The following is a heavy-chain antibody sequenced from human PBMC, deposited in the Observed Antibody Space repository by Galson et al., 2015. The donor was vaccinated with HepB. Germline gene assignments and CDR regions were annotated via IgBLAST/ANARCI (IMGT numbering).Heavy chain of an antibody. CDR2: ISYDGSHK. D-gene: IGHD3-22*01. CDR1: GFTFSSYG. V-gene: IGHV3-30*18. J-gene: IGHJ3*02. Sequence: SLRLSCAASGFTFSSYGMHWVRQAPGKGLEWVAVISYDGSHKYYADSVKGRFIISRDNSKNTLLVQMNSLRAEDTAVYYCVKDLLLGVLVPDSLDIWGQGTMVTVSS. CDR3: VKDLLLGVLVPDSLDI.